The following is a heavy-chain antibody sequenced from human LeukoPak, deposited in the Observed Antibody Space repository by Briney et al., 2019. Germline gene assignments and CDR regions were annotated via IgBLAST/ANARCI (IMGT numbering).Heavy chain of an antibody. Sequence: PGGSLRLSCAASGFTVSSNYMSWVRQAPRKGLEWVSVIYSGGSTYYADSVKGRFTISRDNSKNTLYLQMNSLRAEDTAVYYCARETWIRDAFDIWGQGTMVTVSS. CDR3: ARETWIRDAFDI. V-gene: IGHV3-53*01. CDR2: IYSGGST. CDR1: GFTVSSNY. D-gene: IGHD5-18*01. J-gene: IGHJ3*02.